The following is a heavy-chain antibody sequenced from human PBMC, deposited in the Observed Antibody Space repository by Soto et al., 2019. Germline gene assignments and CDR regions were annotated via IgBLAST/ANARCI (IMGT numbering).Heavy chain of an antibody. D-gene: IGHD3-3*01. CDR2: IYYSGST. V-gene: IGHV4-61*08. J-gene: IGHJ5*02. Sequence: PSETLSLTCTVSGGSISSGGYYWSWIRQPPGKGLEWIGYIYYSGSTNYNPSLKSRVTISVDTSKNQFSLKLSSVTAADTAVYYCARENYDSNLPFDPWGQGTLVTVSS. CDR3: ARENYDSNLPFDP. CDR1: GGSISSGGYY.